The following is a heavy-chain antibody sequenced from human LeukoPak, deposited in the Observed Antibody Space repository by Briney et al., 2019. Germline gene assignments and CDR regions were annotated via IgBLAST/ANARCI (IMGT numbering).Heavy chain of an antibody. Sequence: GGSLRLSCAVSGITLSNYGMSWVRQAPGKGLEWVAGLSGSGGGTNYADSVQGRFTISRDNYKNTLYLQMNSLRAEDTAVYFCAKRGVVIRVFLVGFHKEAYYFDSWGQGALVTVSS. D-gene: IGHD3-10*01. V-gene: IGHV3-23*01. CDR1: GITLSNYG. CDR3: AKRGVVIRVFLVGFHKEAYYFDS. CDR2: LSGSGGGT. J-gene: IGHJ4*02.